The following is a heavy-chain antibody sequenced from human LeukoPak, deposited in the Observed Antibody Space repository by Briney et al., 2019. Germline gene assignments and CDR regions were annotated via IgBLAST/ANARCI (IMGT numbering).Heavy chain of an antibody. D-gene: IGHD1-26*01. Sequence: SVKVSCKASGGTFSSYAISWVREAPGQGLEWMGRIIPIFGTANYAQKFQGRVTITTDESTSTAYMELSSLRSEDTAVYYCATSSYSGSYYGSFDIWGQGTMVTVSS. CDR2: IIPIFGTA. J-gene: IGHJ3*02. CDR1: GGTFSSYA. CDR3: ATSSYSGSYYGSFDI. V-gene: IGHV1-69*05.